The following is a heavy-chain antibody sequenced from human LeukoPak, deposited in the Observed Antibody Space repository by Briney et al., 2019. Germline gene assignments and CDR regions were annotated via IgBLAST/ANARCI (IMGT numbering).Heavy chain of an antibody. CDR2: ISYDGSNK. CDR1: GFTFSSYG. V-gene: IGHV3-30*18. D-gene: IGHD6-19*01. CDR3: AKDSAPPYSSGWYNYFDY. Sequence: GGSLRLSCAASGFTFSSYGMHWVRQAPGKGLEWVAVISYDGSNKYYADSVKGRFTISRDNSKNTLYLQMNSLRAEDTAVYYCAKDSAPPYSSGWYNYFDYWGQGTLVTVSS. J-gene: IGHJ4*02.